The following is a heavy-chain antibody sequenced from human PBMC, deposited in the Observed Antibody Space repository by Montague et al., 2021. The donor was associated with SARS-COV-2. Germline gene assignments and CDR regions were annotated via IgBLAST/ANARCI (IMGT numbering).Heavy chain of an antibody. CDR3: ARDFDY. V-gene: IGHV4-59*13. Sequence: SETLSLTCTVSGGSISSYYWSWIRQPPGKGLEWIGYMYYSGGTNYNPSLKSRVTLSVDTSKNQFSLKLSSVTAADTAVYYCARDFDYWGRGTLVTVSS. CDR1: GGSISSYY. J-gene: IGHJ4*02. CDR2: MYYSGGT.